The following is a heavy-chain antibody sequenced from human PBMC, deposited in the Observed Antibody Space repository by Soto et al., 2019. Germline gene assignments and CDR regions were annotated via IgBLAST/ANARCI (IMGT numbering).Heavy chain of an antibody. CDR1: GFTFSSYA. CDR2: ISYDGSNK. J-gene: IGHJ3*02. CDR3: ARAIDSPGAFDI. V-gene: IGHV3-30-3*01. D-gene: IGHD3-22*01. Sequence: QVQLVESGGGVVQPGRSLRLSCAASGFTFSSYAMHWVRQAPGKGLEWVAVISYDGSNKYYADSVKGRFTISRDNSKNTLYLQMNSLRAEDTAVYYCARAIDSPGAFDIWGQGTMVTVSS.